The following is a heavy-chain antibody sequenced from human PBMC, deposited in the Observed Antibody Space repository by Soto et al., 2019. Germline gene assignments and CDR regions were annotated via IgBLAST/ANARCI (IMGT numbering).Heavy chain of an antibody. D-gene: IGHD2-15*01. CDR2: TYSGGST. Sequence: EVQVVESGGGLIQPGGSLRLSCAASGFVVSETYMSWVRQAPGRGLQWVSFTYSGGSTYYADSVKGRFTISRDSSRNTLYLQMNSRRAEDTAVYYCARDCGGGSCYPALGAWGQGTRVTVSS. V-gene: IGHV3-53*01. CDR1: GFVVSETY. J-gene: IGHJ5*02. CDR3: ARDCGGGSCYPALGA.